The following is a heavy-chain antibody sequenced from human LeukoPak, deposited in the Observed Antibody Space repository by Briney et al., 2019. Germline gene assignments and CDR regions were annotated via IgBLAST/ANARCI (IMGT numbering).Heavy chain of an antibody. Sequence: GGSLRLSCAASGFALNSYSLSWVRQAPGKGLEWVSSISSTSAYIHYADSVKGRFTISRDNTDNVVYLQMNSLRAEDTAVYYCAREDDFWSGYPLSSSGDAFDIWGQGTMVTVSS. D-gene: IGHD3-3*01. CDR2: ISSTSAYI. J-gene: IGHJ3*02. CDR1: GFALNSYS. CDR3: AREDDFWSGYPLSSSGDAFDI. V-gene: IGHV3-21*01.